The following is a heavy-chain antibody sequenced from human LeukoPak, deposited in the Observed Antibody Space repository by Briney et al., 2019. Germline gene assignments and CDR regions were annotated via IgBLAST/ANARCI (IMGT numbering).Heavy chain of an antibody. CDR3: AVGPHHYFDS. CDR2: INHSGST. Sequence: SETLSLTCAVYGGSFSGYYWNWIRQPPGKGLEWIGEINHSGSTNYNPSLKSRATISVDTSKNQFSLRLSSVSAADAAVYFCAVGPHHYFDSWGQGTLVTVSS. J-gene: IGHJ4*02. V-gene: IGHV4-34*01. CDR1: GGSFSGYY.